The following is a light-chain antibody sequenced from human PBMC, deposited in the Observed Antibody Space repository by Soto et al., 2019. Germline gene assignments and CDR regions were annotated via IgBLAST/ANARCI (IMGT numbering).Light chain of an antibody. J-gene: IGKJ4*01. CDR3: QPYNNWPLT. CDR2: GAS. CDR1: QSVSSN. Sequence: EIVMTQSPATLSVSPGERATLSCRASQSVSSNLAWYQQKPGQAPRLLIYGASTRATGVPARFSGSRSGPEFTLTINSLQSEDFAICYCQPYNNWPLTFGGGTKVDIK. V-gene: IGKV3-15*01.